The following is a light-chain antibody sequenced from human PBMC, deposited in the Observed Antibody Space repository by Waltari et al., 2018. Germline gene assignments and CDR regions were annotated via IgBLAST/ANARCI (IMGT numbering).Light chain of an antibody. J-gene: IGLJ2*01. V-gene: IGLV2-23*02. CDR2: EVS. Sequence: HSALTQPASVSGSPLQSITISYPGPSSDVGTYHLLSWYQQYTVKAPKVVVYEVSKRPSGVSNRFSGSKSGNTASLTISGLQAEDEADYYCCSYTRSNYVTFGGGTKVTVL. CDR1: SSDVGTYHL. CDR3: CSYTRSNYVT.